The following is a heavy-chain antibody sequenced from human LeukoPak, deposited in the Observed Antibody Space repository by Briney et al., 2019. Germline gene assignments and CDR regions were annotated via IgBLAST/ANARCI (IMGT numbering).Heavy chain of an antibody. CDR2: INPSGGST. CDR3: ARDSNLWIQLWGYFDY. D-gene: IGHD5-18*01. V-gene: IGHV1-46*01. J-gene: IGHJ4*02. CDR1: GYTFTGYY. Sequence: ASVKVSCKASGYTFTGYYMHWVRQAPGQGLEWMGIINPSGGSTSYAQKFQGRVTMTRDTSTNTVYMELSSLRSEDTAVYYCARDSNLWIQLWGYFDYWGQGTLVTVSS.